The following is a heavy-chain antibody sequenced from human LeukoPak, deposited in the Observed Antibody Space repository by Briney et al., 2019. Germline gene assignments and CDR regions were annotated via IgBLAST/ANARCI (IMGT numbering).Heavy chain of an antibody. J-gene: IGHJ4*02. V-gene: IGHV1-8*01. CDR3: ARAGIAAADRDFDY. CDR1: GYTFTSYD. CDR2: MNPNSGNT. D-gene: IGHD6-13*01. Sequence: ASVKVSCKASGYTFTSYDINWVRQATGQGLEWMGRMNPNSGNTGYAQKFQGRVTMTRNTSISTAYMELSSLRSEDTAVYYCARAGIAAADRDFDYWGQGTLVTVSS.